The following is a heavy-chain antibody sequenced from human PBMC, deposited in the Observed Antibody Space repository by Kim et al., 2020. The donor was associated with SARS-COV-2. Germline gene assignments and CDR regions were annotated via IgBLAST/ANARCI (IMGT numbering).Heavy chain of an antibody. V-gene: IGHV1-46*01. D-gene: IGHD3-3*01. CDR2: IDPTVGNA. Sequence: ASVKVSCKASGYTLTNYYLHWVRQAPGQGLEWIGIIDPTVGNATYAQTFQGRVALTRDTSTSTVYMELRSLRSEDTALYYCARADDQYFDYWGQGTLVSV. CDR1: GYTLTNYY. J-gene: IGHJ4*02. CDR3: ARADDQYFDY.